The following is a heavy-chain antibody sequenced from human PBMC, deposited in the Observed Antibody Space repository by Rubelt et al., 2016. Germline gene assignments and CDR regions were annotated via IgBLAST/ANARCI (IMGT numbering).Heavy chain of an antibody. D-gene: IGHD4-17*01. J-gene: IGHJ4*02. CDR3: ARGNGDYFY. Sequence: KSRVTISVDTSKNQFSLKLSSVTAADTAVYYCARGNGDYFYWGQGTLVTVSS. V-gene: IGHV4-59*09.